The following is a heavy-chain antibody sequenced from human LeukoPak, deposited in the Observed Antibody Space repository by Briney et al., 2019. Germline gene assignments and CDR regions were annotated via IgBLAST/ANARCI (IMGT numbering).Heavy chain of an antibody. D-gene: IGHD2-2*01. J-gene: IGHJ4*02. CDR1: GGTFSSYA. V-gene: IGHV1-69*05. Sequence: GSSVKVSCKASGGTFSSYAISWVRQAPGQGLEWMGRIIPIFGTPNYAQKFQGRVTITTDESTRTAYMELSSLRSDDTAVYYCARMEDFVVVKPFDYWGQGTLVTVSS. CDR3: ARMEDFVVVKPFDY. CDR2: IIPIFGTP.